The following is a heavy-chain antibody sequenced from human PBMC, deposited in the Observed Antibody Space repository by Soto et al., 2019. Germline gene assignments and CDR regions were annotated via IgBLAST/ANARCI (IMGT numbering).Heavy chain of an antibody. CDR3: ARVPLGCGGDRCYYFDY. CDR1: GGTFSSYA. D-gene: IGHD2-21*02. Sequence: SVKVSCKASGGTFSSYAISWVRQAPGQGLEWMGGIIPIFGTANYAQKFQGRVTITADESTSTAYMELSSLRSEDTAVYYCARVPLGCGGDRCYYFDYWGQGTLVTVSS. J-gene: IGHJ4*02. CDR2: IIPIFGTA. V-gene: IGHV1-69*13.